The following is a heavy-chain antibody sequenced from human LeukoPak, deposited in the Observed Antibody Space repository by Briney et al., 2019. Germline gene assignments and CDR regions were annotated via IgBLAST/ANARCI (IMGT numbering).Heavy chain of an antibody. V-gene: IGHV3-23*01. CDR2: ITGSGAVT. Sequence: PGGSLRLSCAASGFTFSNYAMTWVRQAPGKGLAWVSTITGSGAVTYYADSVEGRFTISRDNSKKTLYLHMNSLRDDDTAVYFCARSSLATFDSWGQGTLVTVSS. J-gene: IGHJ4*02. CDR3: ARSSLATFDS. CDR1: GFTFSNYA.